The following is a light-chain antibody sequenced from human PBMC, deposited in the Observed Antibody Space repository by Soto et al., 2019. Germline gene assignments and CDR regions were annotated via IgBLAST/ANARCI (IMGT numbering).Light chain of an antibody. Sequence: EVVLTQSPATLSLSPGERATLSCRASQSISSYLAWYQQKPGQAPRLLIYDASNRATGVPARFSGSGSGTDFTLTISSLEPEDFALYYCQQRFTWPPFTFGPGTKVDF. CDR1: QSISSY. J-gene: IGKJ3*01. V-gene: IGKV3-11*01. CDR2: DAS. CDR3: QQRFTWPPFT.